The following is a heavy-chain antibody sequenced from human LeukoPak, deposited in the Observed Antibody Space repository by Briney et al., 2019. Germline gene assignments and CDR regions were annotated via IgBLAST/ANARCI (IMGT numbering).Heavy chain of an antibody. Sequence: GSLRLSCAASGFTFSSYWMSWVRQAPGKGLEWVANIKQDGSEKYYVDSVKGRFTISRDNAKNSLYLQMNSLRAEDTAVYYCARARCSSTSCYDYYYMDVWGKGTTVTVSS. V-gene: IGHV3-7*01. CDR3: ARARCSSTSCYDYYYMDV. D-gene: IGHD2-2*01. J-gene: IGHJ6*03. CDR2: IKQDGSEK. CDR1: GFTFSSYW.